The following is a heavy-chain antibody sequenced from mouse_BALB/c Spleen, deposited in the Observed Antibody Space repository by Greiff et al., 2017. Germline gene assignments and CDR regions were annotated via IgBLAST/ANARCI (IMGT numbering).Heavy chain of an antibody. CDR2: INPSNGGT. CDR3: TRWGTEDY. Sequence: QVQLQQPGAELVKPGASVKLSCKASGYTFPSYYMYWVKQRPGQGLEWIGGINPSNGGTNFNEKFKSKATLTVDKSSSTAYMQLSSLTSEDSAVYYCTRWGTEDYWGQGTTLTVSA. V-gene: IGHV1S81*02. J-gene: IGHJ2*01. CDR1: GYTFPSYY. D-gene: IGHD2-14*01.